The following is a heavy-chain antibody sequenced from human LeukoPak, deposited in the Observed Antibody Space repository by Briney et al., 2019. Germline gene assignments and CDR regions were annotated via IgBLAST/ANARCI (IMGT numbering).Heavy chain of an antibody. D-gene: IGHD6-13*01. V-gene: IGHV6-1*01. CDR1: GDSVSSNSAA. Sequence: SQTLSLTCAISGDSVSSNSAAWNWIRQSPSRGLEWLGRAYYRSKWYNDYAVSVKSRIIINPDTSKNQFSLQLNSVTPEDTAVYYCAREGRTAAGTWNWFDPWGQGTLVTVSS. CDR2: AYYRSKWYN. J-gene: IGHJ5*02. CDR3: AREGRTAAGTWNWFDP.